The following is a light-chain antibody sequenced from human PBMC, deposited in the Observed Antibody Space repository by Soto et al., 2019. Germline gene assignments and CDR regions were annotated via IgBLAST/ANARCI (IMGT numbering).Light chain of an antibody. CDR2: DAS. V-gene: IGKV3D-20*01. CDR1: QSLSNTY. J-gene: IGKJ5*01. Sequence: IVLTQSPATLSLSPGERATLSCGASQSLSNTYLAWYQQKPGLAPRLLIYDASSRAAGIPDRFSVSGSGTDFTLTISRLEPEDFAVYYCQQYGDSVTFGQGTRLEIK. CDR3: QQYGDSVT.